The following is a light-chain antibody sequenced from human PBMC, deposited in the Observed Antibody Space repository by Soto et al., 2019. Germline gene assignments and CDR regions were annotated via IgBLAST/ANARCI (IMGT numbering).Light chain of an antibody. CDR3: QQYNKWPAIT. V-gene: IGKV3-11*01. CDR1: QSVINY. CDR2: DTS. J-gene: IGKJ5*01. Sequence: EIVLTQSPATLSLSPGERATLSCRASQSVINYLAWYQQKPGQAPRLLIYDTSNRATGIPARFSGSGSGTDFTLIISSLEPEDFAVYYCQQYNKWPAITFGQGTRLEIK.